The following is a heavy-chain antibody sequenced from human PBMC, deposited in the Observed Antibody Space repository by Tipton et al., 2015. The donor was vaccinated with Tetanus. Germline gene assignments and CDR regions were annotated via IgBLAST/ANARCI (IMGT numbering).Heavy chain of an antibody. CDR2: ISGSGGST. D-gene: IGHD6-13*01. Sequence: SLRLSCAASGFTFSSYAMSWVRQAPGKGLEWVSAISGSGGSTYYADSVKGRLTISRDNSKNTLYLQMNSLRAEDTAVYYCAKVGGAAAGFFDYWGQGTLVTVSS. V-gene: IGHV3-23*01. CDR1: GFTFSSYA. CDR3: AKVGGAAAGFFDY. J-gene: IGHJ4*02.